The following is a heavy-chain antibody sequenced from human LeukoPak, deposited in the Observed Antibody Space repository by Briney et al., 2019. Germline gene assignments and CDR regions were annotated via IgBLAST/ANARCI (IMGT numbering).Heavy chain of an antibody. J-gene: IGHJ4*02. Sequence: GGSLRLSCAASGFTFTNAWMTWVRQAPGKVLEWVGRIKGKTDAGTIDYAAPVKGRFTISRDDSKNTLYLQLSSLKTDDTAVYYCTTGELNWGQGTLVTVSS. CDR3: TTGELN. D-gene: IGHD2-21*01. V-gene: IGHV3-15*01. CDR1: GFTFTNAW. CDR2: IKGKTDAGTI.